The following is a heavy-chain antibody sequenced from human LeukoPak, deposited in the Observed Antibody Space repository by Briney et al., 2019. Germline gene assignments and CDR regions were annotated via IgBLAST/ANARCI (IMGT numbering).Heavy chain of an antibody. Sequence: SETLSLTCSVSGGSISNYYWSWLRQPPGKGLEWIGYSHCNGSPNYNPSLKSRVTISLDTSKNHFSLKLSSVTAADTAVYYCARGLYSGSYYDYWGQGTLVTVSS. D-gene: IGHD1-26*01. CDR1: GGSISNYY. J-gene: IGHJ4*02. CDR3: ARGLYSGSYYDY. CDR2: SHCNGSP. V-gene: IGHV4-59*01.